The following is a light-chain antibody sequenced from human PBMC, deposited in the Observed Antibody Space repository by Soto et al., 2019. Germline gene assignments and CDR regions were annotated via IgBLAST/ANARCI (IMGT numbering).Light chain of an antibody. CDR3: QTWGAGTVV. CDR2: VNSDGSH. J-gene: IGLJ2*01. Sequence: QPVLTQSPSASASLGASVKLTCTLSSGRSSYAIAWHQQQPEKGPRCLMKVNSDGSHIKGDGIPDRFSGSSSGAERYLTISSLQSEDEADYYCQTWGAGTVVFGGGTKLTVL. CDR1: SGRSSYA. V-gene: IGLV4-69*01.